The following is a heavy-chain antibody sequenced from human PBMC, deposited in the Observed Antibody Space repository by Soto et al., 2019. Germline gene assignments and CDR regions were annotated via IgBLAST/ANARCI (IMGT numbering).Heavy chain of an antibody. CDR2: IYYSGST. V-gene: IGHV4-59*01. CDR3: ARDRGGYYGNGIDY. D-gene: IGHD3-3*01. CDR1: GGSISSYY. Sequence: TSETLSLTCTVSGGSISSYYWSWIRQPPGKGLEWIGYIYYSGSTNYNPSLKSRVTISVDTSKNQFSLKLSSVTAADTAVYYCARDRGGYYGNGIDYWGQGTLVTVSS. J-gene: IGHJ4*02.